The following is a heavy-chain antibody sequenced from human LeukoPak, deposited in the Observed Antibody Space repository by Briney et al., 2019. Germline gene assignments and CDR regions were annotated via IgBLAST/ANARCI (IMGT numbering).Heavy chain of an antibody. D-gene: IGHD6-25*01. V-gene: IGHV4-59*02. CDR3: ARDEMYSSEY. J-gene: IGHJ4*02. Sequence: SETLSLTCTVSRGSVTSYYWSWIRQPPGKGLEWIGDIYFSGNTKYNPSLQSRVTISLDMSQNQFSLRLRSVTAADTAVYYCARDEMYSSEYWGQGTLVTVSS. CDR1: RGSVTSYY. CDR2: IYFSGNT.